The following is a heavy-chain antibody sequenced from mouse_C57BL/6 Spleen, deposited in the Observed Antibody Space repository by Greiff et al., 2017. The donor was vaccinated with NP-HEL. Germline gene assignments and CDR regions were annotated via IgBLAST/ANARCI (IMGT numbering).Heavy chain of an antibody. J-gene: IGHJ3*01. V-gene: IGHV1-19*01. Sequence: EVQVVESGPVLVKPGASVKMSCKASGYTFTDYYMNWVKQSHGKSLEWIGVINPYNGGTSYNQKFKGKATLTVDKSSSTAYMELNSLTSEDSAVYYCARGTGTSFAYWGQGTLVTVSA. CDR1: GYTFTDYY. CDR2: INPYNGGT. D-gene: IGHD4-1*01. CDR3: ARGTGTSFAY.